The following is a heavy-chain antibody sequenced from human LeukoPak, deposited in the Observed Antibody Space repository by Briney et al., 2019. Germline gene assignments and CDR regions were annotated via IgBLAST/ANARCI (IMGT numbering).Heavy chain of an antibody. CDR2: ISAYNGNT. Sequence: ASVKVSCKASGGTFSSYAISWVRQAPGQGLEWMGWISAYNGNTNYAQKLQGRVTMTTDTSTSTAYMELRSLRSDDTAVYYCARLFTPRYCSTTSCYWKGWFDPWGQGTLVTVSS. V-gene: IGHV1-18*01. CDR1: GGTFSSYA. CDR3: ARLFTPRYCSTTSCYWKGWFDP. J-gene: IGHJ5*02. D-gene: IGHD2-2*01.